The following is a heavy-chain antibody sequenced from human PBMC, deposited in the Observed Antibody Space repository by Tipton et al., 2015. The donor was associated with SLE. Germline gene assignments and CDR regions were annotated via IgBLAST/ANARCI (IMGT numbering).Heavy chain of an antibody. CDR2: IYYSGST. V-gene: IGHV4-59*12. CDR1: GGSLSSYY. Sequence: TLSLTCTVSGGSLSSYYWTWIRQPPGKGLEWIGYIYYSGSTYYNPSLKSRVTISVDTSKNQFSLKLSSVTAADTAVYYCAGPNRGYSYGLDIWGQGTMVTVSS. J-gene: IGHJ3*02. CDR3: AGPNRGYSYGLDI. D-gene: IGHD5-18*01.